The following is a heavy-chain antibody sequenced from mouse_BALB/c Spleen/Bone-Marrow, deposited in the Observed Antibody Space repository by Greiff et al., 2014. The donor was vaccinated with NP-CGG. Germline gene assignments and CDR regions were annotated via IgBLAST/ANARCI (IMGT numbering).Heavy chain of an antibody. V-gene: IGHV1-54*01. Sequence: VKLQESGAELVRPGTSVKVSCKASGYAFTNYLIEWVKQRPGQGLEWIGVINPGSGGTNYNENFKGKATLAADKSSSTAYMQLHRLTSKYSAVYFCARQLGPDYAMDYWGQGTSVTVSS. D-gene: IGHD1-3*01. J-gene: IGHJ4*01. CDR2: INPGSGGT. CDR1: GYAFTNYL. CDR3: ARQLGPDYAMDY.